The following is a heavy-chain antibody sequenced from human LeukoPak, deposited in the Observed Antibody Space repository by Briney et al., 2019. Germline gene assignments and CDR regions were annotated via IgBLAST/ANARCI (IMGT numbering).Heavy chain of an antibody. CDR1: GFTFSSYE. V-gene: IGHV3-66*01. D-gene: IGHD3-22*01. CDR2: IYSGGST. Sequence: PGGSLRLSCAASGFTFSSYEMNWVRQAPGKGLEWVSDIYSGGSTYYADSVKGRFTISRDNSKNTLYLQMNSLRAEDTAVYYCARDKVYYYDSSGYSYYWYFDLWGRGTLVTVSS. J-gene: IGHJ2*01. CDR3: ARDKVYYYDSSGYSYYWYFDL.